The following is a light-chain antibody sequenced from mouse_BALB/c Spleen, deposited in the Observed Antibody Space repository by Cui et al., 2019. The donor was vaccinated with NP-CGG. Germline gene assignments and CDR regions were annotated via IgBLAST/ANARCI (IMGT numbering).Light chain of an antibody. V-gene: IGLV1*01. CDR1: TGVVTTSNY. CDR2: GTN. Sequence: QAVMTQDSPLTTSPGETATLTCRSSTGVVTTSNYANWVQEKPDHLFTGLIGGTNNRAPGVPARFSGSLIGDKAALTITGAQTEDEAIYFCALWYSNHWVFGGGTKLTVL. CDR3: ALWYSNHWV. J-gene: IGLJ1*01.